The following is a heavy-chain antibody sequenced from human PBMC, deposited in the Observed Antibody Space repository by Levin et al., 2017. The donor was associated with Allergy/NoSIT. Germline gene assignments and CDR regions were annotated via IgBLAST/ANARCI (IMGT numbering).Heavy chain of an antibody. V-gene: IGHV5-51*01. CDR3: ARLRSGLNWFDP. D-gene: IGHD5-12*01. J-gene: IGHJ5*02. CDR1: GYSFTSYW. CDR2: IYPGDSDT. Sequence: PGGSLRLSCKGSGYSFTSYWIGWVRQMPGKGLEWMGIIYPGDSDTRYSPSFQGQVTISADKSISTAYLQWSSLKASDTTMYYCARLRSGLNWFDPWGQGTLVTVSS.